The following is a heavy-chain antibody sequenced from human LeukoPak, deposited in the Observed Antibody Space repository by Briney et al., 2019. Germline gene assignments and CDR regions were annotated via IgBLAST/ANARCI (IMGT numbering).Heavy chain of an antibody. CDR1: GFTFSSYS. Sequence: GGSLRLSCAASGFTFSSYSMNWVRQAPGKGLEWVSSISSSSSYIYYADSVKGRFTISRDNAKNSLYLQMNSLRAEDTAVYYCARDPSSSWTFDIWGQGTMVTVSS. CDR2: ISSSSSYI. CDR3: ARDPSSSWTFDI. V-gene: IGHV3-21*01. J-gene: IGHJ3*02. D-gene: IGHD6-13*01.